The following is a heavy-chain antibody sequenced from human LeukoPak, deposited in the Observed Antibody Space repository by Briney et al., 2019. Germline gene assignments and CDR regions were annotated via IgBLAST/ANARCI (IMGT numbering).Heavy chain of an antibody. V-gene: IGHV3-15*01. CDR2: IKRKTAGGTT. CDR3: TTDRVAARP. D-gene: IGHD6-6*01. CDR1: GFTFSNAW. J-gene: IGHJ4*02. Sequence: GGSLRLSCAASGFTFSNAWMSWVRQAPGKGREGVGRIKRKTAGGTTDYAAPVQGRCTISRDDSKNTLYLQMNSLKTEDTAVYYCTTDRVAARPGGQGTLVTVSS.